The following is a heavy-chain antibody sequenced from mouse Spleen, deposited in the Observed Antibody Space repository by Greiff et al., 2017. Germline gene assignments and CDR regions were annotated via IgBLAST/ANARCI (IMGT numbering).Heavy chain of an antibody. D-gene: IGHD1-1*01. CDR3: ARHHGSSLFDY. CDR1: GFTFSSYA. V-gene: IGHV5-9*04. CDR2: ISSGGGNT. Sequence: EVKVEESGGGLVKLGGSLKLSCAASGFTFSSYAMSWVRQTPEKRLEWVATISSGGGNTYYPDSVKGRFTISRDNAKNTLYLQMSSLKSEDTAMYYCARHHGSSLFDYWGQGTTLTVSS. J-gene: IGHJ2*01.